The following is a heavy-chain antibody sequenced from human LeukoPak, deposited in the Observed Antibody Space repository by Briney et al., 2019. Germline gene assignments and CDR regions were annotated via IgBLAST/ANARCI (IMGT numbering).Heavy chain of an antibody. J-gene: IGHJ3*02. D-gene: IGHD4-23*01. CDR3: ARDAPKWGYGGNARDVNAFDI. CDR2: IIPIFGTA. V-gene: IGHV1-69*05. CDR1: GGTFSSYA. Sequence: GASVKVSCKASGGTFSSYAISWVRQAPGQGLEWMGGIIPIFGTANYAQKFQGRVTITTDESTSTAYMELSSLRSEDTAVYYCARDAPKWGYGGNARDVNAFDIWGQGTMVTVSS.